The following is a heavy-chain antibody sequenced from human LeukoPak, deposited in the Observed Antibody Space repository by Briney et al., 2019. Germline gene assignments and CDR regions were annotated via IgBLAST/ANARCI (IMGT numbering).Heavy chain of an antibody. CDR1: GFTFTNYA. CDR2: ISASGGST. V-gene: IGHV3-23*01. J-gene: IGHJ5*01. CDR3: ANPPTVTKIRFDS. Sequence: GGSLRLSCAASGFTFTNYAMSWVRQSPKKGLEWVSVISASGGSTNYADSVKGRFTISRDNSKNTLYLQMNSLRAEDTAVYYCANPPTVTKIRFDSWGQGTLVTVSS. D-gene: IGHD4-17*01.